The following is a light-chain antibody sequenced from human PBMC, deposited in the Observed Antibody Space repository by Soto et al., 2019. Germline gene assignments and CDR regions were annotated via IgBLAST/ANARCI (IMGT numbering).Light chain of an antibody. CDR3: HQYNRYSMKYT. CDR2: HAS. J-gene: IGKJ2*01. CDR1: QSIGSR. Sequence: DIQMTQSPSTLSASVGDRVTITCRASQSIGSRLACNQQKQGKAPKLLIYHASSLENGVPSRKSSSVSGTESTLTISSMQPDDFAPYYCHQYNRYSMKYTFGQGIKLEIK. V-gene: IGKV1-5*01.